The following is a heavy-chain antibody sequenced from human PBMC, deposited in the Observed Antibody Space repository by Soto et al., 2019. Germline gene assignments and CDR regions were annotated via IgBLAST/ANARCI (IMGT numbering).Heavy chain of an antibody. Sequence: ETLSLTCTVSGGSISSSSYYWGWIRRPPGKGLEWIGSIYYSGSTYYNPSLKSRVTISVDTSKNQFSLKLSSVTAADTAVYYCARLLAAADIWFDPWGQGTLVTVSS. CDR2: IYYSGST. CDR3: ARLLAAADIWFDP. CDR1: GGSISSSSYY. D-gene: IGHD6-13*01. J-gene: IGHJ5*02. V-gene: IGHV4-39*01.